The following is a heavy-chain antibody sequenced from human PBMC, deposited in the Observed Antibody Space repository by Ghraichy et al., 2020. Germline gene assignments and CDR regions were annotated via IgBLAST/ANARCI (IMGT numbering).Heavy chain of an antibody. D-gene: IGHD2-2*01. CDR2: ISGSGGST. Sequence: GGSLRLSCAASGFTFSSYAMSWVRQAPGKGLEWVSAISGSGGSTYYADSVKGRFTISRDNSKNTLYLQMNSLRAEDTAVYYCAKDGDRYCSSTSCYSRPRFDPWGQGTLVTVSS. V-gene: IGHV3-23*01. CDR1: GFTFSSYA. CDR3: AKDGDRYCSSTSCYSRPRFDP. J-gene: IGHJ5*02.